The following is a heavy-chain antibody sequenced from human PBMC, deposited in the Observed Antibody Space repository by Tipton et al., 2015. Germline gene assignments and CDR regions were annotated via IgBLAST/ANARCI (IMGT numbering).Heavy chain of an antibody. Sequence: TLSLTCTVSGGSISSSSYYWGWIRQPPGKGLEWLGYSYYSGSTYYNPSLKSRITISVDMSKNQFSLKLSSVTAADTAVYYCARVPFDYFDYWGQGILVTVSS. CDR3: ARVPFDYFDY. J-gene: IGHJ4*02. CDR2: SYYSGST. CDR1: GGSISSSSYY. V-gene: IGHV4-31*03.